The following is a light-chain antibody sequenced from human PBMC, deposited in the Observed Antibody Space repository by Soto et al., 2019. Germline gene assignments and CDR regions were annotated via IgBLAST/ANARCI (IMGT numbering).Light chain of an antibody. J-gene: IGKJ1*01. CDR3: HQYHSAPQT. CDR2: WAS. V-gene: IGKV4-1*01. Sequence: DIVMTQSPDSLAVSLGERATINCKSSQSVLYSPNNKNYLAWYQQKPGQPPKLLVYWASTRESGVPDRFSGSGSGTXXXLTXSSLQAEDAAVYXXHQYHSAPQTFGQGTKVEIK. CDR1: QSVLYSPNNKNY.